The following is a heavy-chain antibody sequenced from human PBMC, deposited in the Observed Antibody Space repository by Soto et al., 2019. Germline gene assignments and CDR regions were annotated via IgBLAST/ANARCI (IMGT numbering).Heavy chain of an antibody. CDR2: IYHSGST. D-gene: IGHD1-1*01. Sequence: QLQLRESGSGLVRTSQTLSLTCAVSGGSISSGGYSWNWIRQPPGKGLEWIGYIYHSGSTLYNPSLKSRATISVDKSKNQYSRKLTSVTAADTAVYYCARDQLEGNWFDPWGQGTLVTVSS. J-gene: IGHJ5*02. V-gene: IGHV4-30-2*01. CDR1: GGSISSGGYS. CDR3: ARDQLEGNWFDP.